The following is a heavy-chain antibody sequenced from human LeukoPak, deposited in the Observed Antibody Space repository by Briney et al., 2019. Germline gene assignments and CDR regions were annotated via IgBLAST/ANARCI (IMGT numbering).Heavy chain of an antibody. CDR3: AKTYGSGSYFAFDY. D-gene: IGHD3-10*01. J-gene: IGHJ4*02. CDR1: GFTFSSYA. CDR2: ISGRGDYT. Sequence: PGGSLRLSCAASGFTFSSYAMNWVRQAPGRGLEWVSTISGRGDYTYYADSVKGRFTISRDNSKNTLYLQMNSLRAEDTAVYYCAKTYGSGSYFAFDYCGQGTLVTVSS. V-gene: IGHV3-23*01.